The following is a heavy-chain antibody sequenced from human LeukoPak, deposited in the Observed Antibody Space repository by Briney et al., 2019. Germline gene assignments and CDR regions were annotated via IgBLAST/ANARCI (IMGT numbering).Heavy chain of an antibody. CDR3: ARRGPRYSGSYDY. CDR1: GFTFSSYW. CDR2: IKQDGSEK. J-gene: IGHJ4*02. D-gene: IGHD1-26*01. Sequence: GGSLRLSCEGSGFTFSSYWMSWVRQAPGKGLEWVANIKQDGSEKYYVDSVKGRFTISRDNAKNSLYLQMNSLRAEDTAVYYCARRGPRYSGSYDYWGQGTLVTVSS. V-gene: IGHV3-7*01.